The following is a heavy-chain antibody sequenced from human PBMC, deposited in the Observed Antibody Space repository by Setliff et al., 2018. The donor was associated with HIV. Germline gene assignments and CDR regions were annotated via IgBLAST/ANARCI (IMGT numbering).Heavy chain of an antibody. CDR2: INHSGST. CDR1: GGSFSGYY. J-gene: IGHJ6*01. Sequence: KPSETLSLTCAVYGGSFSGYYWSWIRQPPGKGLEWIGEINHSGSTNYNPSLKSRVTISVDTSKNQFSLKLSSVTAADTAVYYCARRGSGFFHYWYGMDVWGQGTTVTV. V-gene: IGHV4-34*01. CDR3: ARRGSGFFHYWYGMDV. D-gene: IGHD2-8*02.